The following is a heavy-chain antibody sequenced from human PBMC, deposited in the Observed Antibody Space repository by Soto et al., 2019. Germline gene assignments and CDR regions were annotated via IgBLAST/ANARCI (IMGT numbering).Heavy chain of an antibody. Sequence: SLRLSCAASGFTFSSYAVHWVRQAPGKGLEWVAVISYDGRNIYYADFVKGRFTISRDNSKNTLYLQMNSLRTEDTAVYYCARDRMATIGSTADYWGQGTLVTVSS. CDR3: ARDRMATIGSTADY. D-gene: IGHD5-12*01. CDR1: GFTFSSYA. V-gene: IGHV3-30*04. J-gene: IGHJ4*02. CDR2: ISYDGRNI.